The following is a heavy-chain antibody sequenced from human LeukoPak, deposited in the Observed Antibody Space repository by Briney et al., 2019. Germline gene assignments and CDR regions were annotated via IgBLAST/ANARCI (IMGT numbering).Heavy chain of an antibody. J-gene: IGHJ1*01. CDR2: ISYDGSNK. CDR3: AGTFTYQH. CDR1: GFTFSSYA. Sequence: GGSLRLSCAASGFTFSSYAMSWVRQAPGKGLEWVAVISYDGSNKYYADSVKGRFTISRDNSKNTLYLQMNSLRAEDTAVYYCAGTFTYQHWGQGTLVTVSS. V-gene: IGHV3-30*03.